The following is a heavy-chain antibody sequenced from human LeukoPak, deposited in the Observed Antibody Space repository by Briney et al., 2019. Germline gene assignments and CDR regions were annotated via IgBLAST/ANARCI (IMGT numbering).Heavy chain of an antibody. CDR1: GYSFTDYY. Sequence: ASVKVSRKASGYSFTDYYMHWVRQAPGQGLEWMGWINPDSGGTNFAQKFQGRVTMTRDTSIGTAYMELSRLRSDDTAVYYCTRGQYNYGGDWFDPWGQGTLVTVSS. CDR3: TRGQYNYGGDWFDP. D-gene: IGHD5-18*01. V-gene: IGHV1-2*02. CDR2: INPDSGGT. J-gene: IGHJ5*02.